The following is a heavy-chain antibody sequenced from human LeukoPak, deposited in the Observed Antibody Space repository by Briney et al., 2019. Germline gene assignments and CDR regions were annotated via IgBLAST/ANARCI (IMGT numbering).Heavy chain of an antibody. Sequence: PGGSLRLSCAASGFTFSKYAMSWVRQAPGKGLKWVSAISPSDGNTFYADSVKGRSTISRDNSKNTLSLQMNSLRAEDTALYYCAKDSSVPYGITEWGQGTLVTVSS. J-gene: IGHJ4*02. V-gene: IGHV3-23*01. D-gene: IGHD4-17*01. CDR2: ISPSDGNT. CDR1: GFTFSKYA. CDR3: AKDSSVPYGITE.